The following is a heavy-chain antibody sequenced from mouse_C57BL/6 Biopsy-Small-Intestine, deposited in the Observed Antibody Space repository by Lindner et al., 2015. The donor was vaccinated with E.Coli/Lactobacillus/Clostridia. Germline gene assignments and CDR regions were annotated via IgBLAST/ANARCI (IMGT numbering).Heavy chain of an antibody. J-gene: IGHJ1*03. V-gene: IGHV1-80*01. CDR3: ARSDYGSSYGYFDV. CDR1: GYAFSSYW. CDR2: IYPGDGDT. D-gene: IGHD1-1*01. Sequence: VQLQESGAELVKPGASVRISCKASGYAFSSYWMNWVKQRPGKGLEWLGQIYPGDGDTNYNGEFKGKATLTADKSSSTAYMRLISLTSEDSAVYFCARSDYGSSYGYFDVWGTGTTVTVSS.